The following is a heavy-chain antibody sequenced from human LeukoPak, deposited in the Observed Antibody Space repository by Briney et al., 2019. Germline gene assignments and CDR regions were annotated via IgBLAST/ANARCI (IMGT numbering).Heavy chain of an antibody. V-gene: IGHV4-34*01. Sequence: SETLSLTCAVYGGSFSGYYWSRIRQPPGKGLEWIGEINHSGSTNYNPSLKSRVTISVDTSKNQFSLKLSSVTAADTAVYYCARIRDSSGYGYWGQGTLVTVSS. CDR2: INHSGST. CDR1: GGSFSGYY. J-gene: IGHJ4*02. D-gene: IGHD3-22*01. CDR3: ARIRDSSGYGY.